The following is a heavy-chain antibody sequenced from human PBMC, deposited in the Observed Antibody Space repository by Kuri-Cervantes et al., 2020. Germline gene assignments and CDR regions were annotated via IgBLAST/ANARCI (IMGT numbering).Heavy chain of an antibody. Sequence: ESPKSSCAAFGFGFRNYWMHWVRQAPGKGLVWVSRIKGDAREIFYADSVKRRFTVSRDNAKHMLYLQMNSLRVEDTALYYCVRSDWFDPWGQGTLVTVSS. J-gene: IGHJ5*02. CDR1: GFGFRNYW. CDR3: VRSDWFDP. CDR2: IKGDAREI. V-gene: IGHV3-74*01.